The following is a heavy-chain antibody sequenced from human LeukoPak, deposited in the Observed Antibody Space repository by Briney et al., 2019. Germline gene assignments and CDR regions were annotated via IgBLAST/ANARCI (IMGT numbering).Heavy chain of an antibody. D-gene: IGHD4-17*01. CDR1: GGSFSGYY. J-gene: IGHJ4*02. CDR3: ARGGVGTVTGVDY. Sequence: PSETLSLTCAVYGGSFSGYYWSWIRQPPGKGLEWIGEINHSGSTNYNPSLKGRVTISVDTSKNQFSLKLSSVTAADTAVYYCARGGVGTVTGVDYWGQGTLVTVSS. V-gene: IGHV4-34*01. CDR2: INHSGST.